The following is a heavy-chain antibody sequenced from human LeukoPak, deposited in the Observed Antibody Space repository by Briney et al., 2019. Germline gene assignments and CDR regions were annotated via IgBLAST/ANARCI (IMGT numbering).Heavy chain of an antibody. V-gene: IGHV5-51*01. J-gene: IGHJ4*02. D-gene: IGHD2-15*01. Sequence: GESLKISCKGSGYSFTSYWISWVRQMPRKGLEWMGIIYPGDSDTRYSPSFQGQVTISADKSISTAYLQWSSLKASDTAMYYCARASQLLGYCSGGSCYDHPDYWGQGTLVTVSS. CDR2: IYPGDSDT. CDR1: GYSFTSYW. CDR3: ARASQLLGYCSGGSCYDHPDY.